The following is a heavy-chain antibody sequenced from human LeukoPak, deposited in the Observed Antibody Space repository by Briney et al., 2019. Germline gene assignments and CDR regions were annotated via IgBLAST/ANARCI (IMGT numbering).Heavy chain of an antibody. Sequence: EASVKVSCKASGYSFTSYSISWVRQAPGQGLEWMGWIRGYNGNTIYAQRFQGRVIMTTDTSTSTAYMELTSLRSDDTAVYYCARTVVSLDAFDIWGQGTMVSVSS. CDR2: IRGYNGNT. D-gene: IGHD4-23*01. J-gene: IGHJ3*02. CDR1: GYSFTSYS. V-gene: IGHV1-18*04. CDR3: ARTVVSLDAFDI.